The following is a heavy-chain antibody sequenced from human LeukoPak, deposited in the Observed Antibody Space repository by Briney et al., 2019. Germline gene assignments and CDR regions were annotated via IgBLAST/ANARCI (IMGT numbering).Heavy chain of an antibody. D-gene: IGHD1-26*01. CDR1: GFTLSSYS. CDR2: ISNSSSYI. CDR3: ARDSGVGPCLFCSGFDI. V-gene: IGHV3-21*01. Sequence: PGGSLRLSCAASGFTLSSYSMNWVRQAPGKGLEWVSSISNSSSYIYFADSVKGRFTISRDNAKKLLFLQMNSLRAEDTAVYYCARDSGVGPCLFCSGFDIWGQGTMVTVSS. J-gene: IGHJ3*02.